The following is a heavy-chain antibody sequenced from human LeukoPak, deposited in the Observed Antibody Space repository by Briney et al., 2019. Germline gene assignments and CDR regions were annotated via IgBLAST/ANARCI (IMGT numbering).Heavy chain of an antibody. Sequence: SVKVSCKASGYTFTSYAISWVRQAPGQGLEWMGGIIPIFGTANYAQKFQGRVTITADESTSTAYMELSSLRSEDTAVYYRAVDYDSSGYPLVYWGQGTLVTVSS. J-gene: IGHJ4*02. D-gene: IGHD3-22*01. V-gene: IGHV1-69*13. CDR3: AVDYDSSGYPLVY. CDR1: GYTFTSYA. CDR2: IIPIFGTA.